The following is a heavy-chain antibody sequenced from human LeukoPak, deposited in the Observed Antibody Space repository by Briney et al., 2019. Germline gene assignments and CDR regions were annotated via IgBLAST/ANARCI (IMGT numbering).Heavy chain of an antibody. J-gene: IGHJ3*02. V-gene: IGHV3-48*01. CDR1: GFTFTIFG. Sequence: GGSLRLSCAASGFTFTIFGLNWVRQAPGKGPEWVSYIDARSGITYYADSVQGRFTISRDVARESVFLQMDGLRVDDTAVYYCARTYDFGRGPPGDAFDNWGPGTWVIVSA. CDR3: ARTYDFGRGPPGDAFDN. CDR2: IDARSGIT. D-gene: IGHD3-3*01.